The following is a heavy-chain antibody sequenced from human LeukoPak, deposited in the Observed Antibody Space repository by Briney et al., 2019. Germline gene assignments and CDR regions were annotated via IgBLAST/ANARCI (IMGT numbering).Heavy chain of an antibody. D-gene: IGHD2/OR15-2a*01. CDR3: VRDNRGYWYSDL. CDR2: VYHSGST. V-gene: IGHV4-38-2*02. CDR1: DYSISSTYY. Sequence: SETLSLTCTVSDYSISSTYYWGWIRQPPGKGPEWIGSVYHSGSTYYNPSLKSRVTISVDTSNNHFSLNLSSVTAADTAVYYCVRDNRGYWYSDLWGRGPLVAVPS. J-gene: IGHJ2*01.